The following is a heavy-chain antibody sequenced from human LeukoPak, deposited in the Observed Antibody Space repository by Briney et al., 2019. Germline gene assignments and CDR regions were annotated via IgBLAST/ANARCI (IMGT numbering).Heavy chain of an antibody. D-gene: IGHD2-21*01. CDR3: ASDSLARGDSDAFDI. J-gene: IGHJ3*02. V-gene: IGHV4-34*12. CDR1: GGSFSGHY. Sequence: PETPSHTRAVYGGSFSGHYWSWIRQHPGKRLEWIGEIIHSGSTNYNPPLKSRATISVDTSKNQFSLKLCSVTGAVTAVYYCASDSLARGDSDAFDIWGQGTMVTVSS. CDR2: IIHSGST.